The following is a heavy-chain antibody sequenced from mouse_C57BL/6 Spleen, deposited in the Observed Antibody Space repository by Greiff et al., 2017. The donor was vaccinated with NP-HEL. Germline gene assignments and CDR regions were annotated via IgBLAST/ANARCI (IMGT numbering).Heavy chain of an antibody. D-gene: IGHD2-10*02. CDR2: FYPGSGSI. CDR3: ARHEEPYGNFDY. V-gene: IGHV1-62-2*01. Sequence: VHLVESGAELVKPGASVKLSCKASGYTFTEYTIHWVKQRSGQGLEWIGWFYPGSGSIKYNEKFKDKATLTADKSSSTVYMELSRLTSEDSAVYFCARHEEPYGNFDYWGQGTTLTVSS. CDR1: GYTFTEYT. J-gene: IGHJ2*01.